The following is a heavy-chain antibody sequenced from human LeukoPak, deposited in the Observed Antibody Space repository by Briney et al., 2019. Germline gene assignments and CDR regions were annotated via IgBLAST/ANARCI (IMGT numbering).Heavy chain of an antibody. Sequence: PSQTLSLTCAVSGGSISSGGYSWSWIRQPPGKGLEWIGYIYHSGSTYYNPSLKSRVTISVDRSKNQFSLKLSSVTAADTAVYYCAKAELWFGEFLHPDAFDIWGQGTMVTVSS. J-gene: IGHJ3*02. V-gene: IGHV4-30-2*01. CDR3: AKAELWFGEFLHPDAFDI. CDR1: GGSISSGGYS. D-gene: IGHD3-10*01. CDR2: IYHSGST.